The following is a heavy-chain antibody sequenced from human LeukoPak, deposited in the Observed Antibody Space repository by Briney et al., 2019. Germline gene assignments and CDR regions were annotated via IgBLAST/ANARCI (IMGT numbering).Heavy chain of an antibody. V-gene: IGHV4-34*01. D-gene: IGHD2-15*01. CDR2: INHSGST. Sequence: SETLSLTCAVYGGSFSGYYWSWIRPPPGKGLEWIGEINHSGSTNYNPPLKSRVTISVDTSKNQFSLKLSSVTAADTAVYYCARGSVVVVAATVFDYWGQGTLVTVSS. CDR3: ARGSVVVVAATVFDY. CDR1: GGSFSGYY. J-gene: IGHJ4*02.